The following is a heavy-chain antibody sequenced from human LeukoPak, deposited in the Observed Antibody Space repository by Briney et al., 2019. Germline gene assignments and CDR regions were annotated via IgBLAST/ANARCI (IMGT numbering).Heavy chain of an antibody. D-gene: IGHD3-22*01. V-gene: IGHV3-74*01. J-gene: IGHJ5*02. CDR2: INSDGSST. CDR3: AQKPYYDSSGYYSA. Sequence: GGSLRLSCAASGFTFSSYWMHWVRQAPGKGLVWVSRINSDGSSTSYVDSVKGRFTISRDNAKNTLYLQMNSLRAEDTAVYYCAQKPYYDSSGYYSAWGQGTLVTVSS. CDR1: GFTFSSYW.